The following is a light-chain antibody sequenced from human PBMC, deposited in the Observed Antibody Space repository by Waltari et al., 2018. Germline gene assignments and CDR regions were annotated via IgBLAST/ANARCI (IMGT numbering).Light chain of an antibody. CDR1: QSIADY. Sequence: DIQMTQSASSLSASVGDRVTIPCRASQSIADYLNLYQQKPGKAPKLLIYAASNLHGGVPPRFSGSGSGTDFTLTINTLQPEDFATYYCQQSYSTPPFSFGPGTKVDIK. CDR2: AAS. J-gene: IGKJ3*01. V-gene: IGKV1-39*01. CDR3: QQSYSTPPFS.